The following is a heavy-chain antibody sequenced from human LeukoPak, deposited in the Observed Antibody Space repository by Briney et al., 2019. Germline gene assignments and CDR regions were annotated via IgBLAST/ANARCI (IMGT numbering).Heavy chain of an antibody. V-gene: IGHV3-66*01. J-gene: IGHJ4*02. CDR1: GFTFGDYF. CDR3: AKDPSSGWYLAFDY. D-gene: IGHD6-19*01. CDR2: IYSGGST. Sequence: GGSLRLSCEASGFTFGDYFMTWIRQAPGKGLDWLSVIYSGGSTYYADSVEGRFTISRDNSKNTLYLQMHSLRAEDTAVYYCAKDPSSGWYLAFDYWGQGTLVTVSS.